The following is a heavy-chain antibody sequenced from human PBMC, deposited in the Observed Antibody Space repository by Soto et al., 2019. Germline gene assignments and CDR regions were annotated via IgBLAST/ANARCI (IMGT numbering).Heavy chain of an antibody. D-gene: IGHD2-15*01. V-gene: IGHV5-51*01. CDR3: TRRSVAATYDWFDP. CDR1: GYNFTTYW. J-gene: IGHJ5*02. Sequence: PGESLKISCXGSGYNFTTYWIAWVRQMPGKGLEWMGIIYPGDSDTRYSPSFEGQVTISADKSIRTAYLQWNNLKASDTAMYFCTRRSVAATYDWFDPWGQGTLVTVSS. CDR2: IYPGDSDT.